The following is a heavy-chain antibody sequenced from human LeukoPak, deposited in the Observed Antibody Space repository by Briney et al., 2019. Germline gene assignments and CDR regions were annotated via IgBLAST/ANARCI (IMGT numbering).Heavy chain of an antibody. Sequence: SETLSLTCTVSGGSISSGGYYWSWIRQHPGKGLGWIGYIYCSGSTYYNPSLKSRVTISVDTSKNQFSLKLSSVTAADTAVYYCARVRRWGSSWYGPVDYWGQGTLVTVSS. J-gene: IGHJ4*02. CDR3: ARVRRWGSSWYGPVDY. D-gene: IGHD6-13*01. V-gene: IGHV4-31*03. CDR2: IYCSGST. CDR1: GGSISSGGYY.